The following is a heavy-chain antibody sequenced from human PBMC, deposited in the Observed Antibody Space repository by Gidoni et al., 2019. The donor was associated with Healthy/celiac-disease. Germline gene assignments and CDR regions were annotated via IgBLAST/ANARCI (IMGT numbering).Heavy chain of an antibody. CDR2: IYYSGST. CDR3: AREHSNYGVYYGMDV. D-gene: IGHD4-4*01. Sequence: QVQLQESGPGLVKPSETLSLTGTASGGSIRSYYWSWIRQPPGKGLEWIGYIYYSGSTNYNPSLKSRVTISVDTSKNQFSLKLSSVTAADTAVYYCAREHSNYGVYYGMDVWGQGTTVTVSS. V-gene: IGHV4-59*01. CDR1: GGSIRSYY. J-gene: IGHJ6*02.